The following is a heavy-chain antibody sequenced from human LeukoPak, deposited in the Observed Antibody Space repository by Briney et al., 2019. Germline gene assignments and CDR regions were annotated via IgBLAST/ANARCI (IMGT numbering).Heavy chain of an antibody. CDR3: ARSGYQWRFFDY. Sequence: SVKVSCKASGGTFSSYTISWVRQAPGQGLEWMGRIIPILGIANYAQKFQGRVTITADKSTSTAYMELSSLRSEGTAVYYCARSGYQWRFFDYRGQGTLVTVSS. CDR2: IIPILGIA. CDR1: GGTFSSYT. V-gene: IGHV1-69*02. D-gene: IGHD3-3*01. J-gene: IGHJ4*02.